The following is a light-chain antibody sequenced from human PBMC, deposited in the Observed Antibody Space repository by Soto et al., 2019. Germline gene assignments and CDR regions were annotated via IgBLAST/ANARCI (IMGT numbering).Light chain of an antibody. CDR3: QQRGSSPRT. CDR1: QSISSVY. Sequence: EIVLTQSPGTLSLSPGERATLSCRTSQSISSVYLAWYQQKPGQAPRLLIYGASSRATGIPDRFSGSGSGTDFTLTISRLESEDVAVYYCQQRGSSPRTFGQGTKVEIK. V-gene: IGKV3-20*01. CDR2: GAS. J-gene: IGKJ1*01.